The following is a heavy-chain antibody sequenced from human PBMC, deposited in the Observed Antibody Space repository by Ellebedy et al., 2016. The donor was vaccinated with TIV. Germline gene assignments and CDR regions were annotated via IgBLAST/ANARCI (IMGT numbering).Heavy chain of an antibody. Sequence: PGGSLRLSCVASGFTFSKYGMQWVRQAPGKGPEWVAVIAHDGSITYYADSVKGRFTISRDNSRDSLYLEVTRLRVEDTAVYYCVKEVEIYSSGWYFESWGQGTPVTVSS. CDR3: VKEVEIYSSGWYFES. V-gene: IGHV3-30*18. CDR2: IAHDGSIT. J-gene: IGHJ4*02. CDR1: GFTFSKYG. D-gene: IGHD6-19*01.